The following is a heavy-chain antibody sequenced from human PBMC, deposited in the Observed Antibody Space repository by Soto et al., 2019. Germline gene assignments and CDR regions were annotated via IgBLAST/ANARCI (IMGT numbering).Heavy chain of an antibody. Sequence: QVQLVQSGAEVKTPGSSVKVSCKASGGTFSSYAISWVRQAPGQGLEWMGGIIPIFGTANYAQKFQGRVTITAEESTSTAYMELSSLRTEDTAVYCCARGGYGAGCYYLVRYGMDVWGQGTTVTVSS. CDR3: ARGGYGAGCYYLVRYGMDV. D-gene: IGHD3-10*01. V-gene: IGHV1-69*01. J-gene: IGHJ6*02. CDR1: GGTFSSYA. CDR2: IIPIFGTA.